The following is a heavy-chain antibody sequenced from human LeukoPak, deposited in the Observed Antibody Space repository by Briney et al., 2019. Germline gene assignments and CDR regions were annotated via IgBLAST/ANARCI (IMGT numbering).Heavy chain of an antibody. CDR3: ARGPGYYHH. CDR2: IYYSGST. CDR1: GGSISSYY. D-gene: IGHD3-9*01. Sequence: SETLSLTCTVSGGSISSYYGSWIRQPPGKGLEWIGDIYYSGSTNYNPSLKSRVTISVDTSKNQVSLKLSTVTAADTAVYYCARGPGYYHHWGQGPLVTVSS. V-gene: IGHV4-59*01. J-gene: IGHJ5*02.